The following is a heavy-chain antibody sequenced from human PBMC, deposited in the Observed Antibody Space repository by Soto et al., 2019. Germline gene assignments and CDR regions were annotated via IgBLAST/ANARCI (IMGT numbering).Heavy chain of an antibody. Sequence: PGGSLRLSCTASGSTFTSYAMNWVRQAPGKGLDWVSGISNSGGNIYYADSVKGRFTISRDNSKNTLYLQMNSLRAEDTALYYCAKDMVAALYAFDIWGQGTMVTVSS. CDR2: ISNSGGNI. CDR1: GSTFTSYA. V-gene: IGHV3-23*01. CDR3: AKDMVAALYAFDI. D-gene: IGHD2-15*01. J-gene: IGHJ3*02.